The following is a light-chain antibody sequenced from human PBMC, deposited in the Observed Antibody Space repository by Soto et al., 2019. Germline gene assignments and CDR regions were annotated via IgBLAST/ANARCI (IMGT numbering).Light chain of an antibody. CDR1: QTISSY. CDR2: KAS. V-gene: IGKV1-5*03. Sequence: DVQMTQSPSTLSASVGDRVTITCRASQTISSYLAWYQQKPGKAPKLLIYKASSLQSGVPSRFSGSGSGTEFTLTISSLQPEDFATYYCQQLNSYLPITFGQGTRLEI. J-gene: IGKJ5*01. CDR3: QQLNSYLPIT.